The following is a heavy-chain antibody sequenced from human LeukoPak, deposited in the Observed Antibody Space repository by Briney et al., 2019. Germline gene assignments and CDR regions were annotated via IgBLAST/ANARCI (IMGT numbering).Heavy chain of an antibody. CDR1: GATLDIGHA. CDR2: IIPFLGEV. Sequence: SVKVSCKAFGATLDIGHAFIWARQAPGQGLQWMGRIIPFLGEVNYAQNFQGRVSFTADKSTATMYMEMKSLRLDDTAIYYCSPCGHAYDWFGPWGQGTLVTVSS. J-gene: IGHJ5*02. V-gene: IGHV1-69*04. CDR3: SPCGHAYDWFGP. D-gene: IGHD5-12*01.